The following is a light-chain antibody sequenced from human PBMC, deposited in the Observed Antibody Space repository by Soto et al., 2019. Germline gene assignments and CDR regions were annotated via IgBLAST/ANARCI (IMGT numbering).Light chain of an antibody. CDR3: QQYNNWLL. V-gene: IGKV3-15*01. Sequence: EIVRTQSPATRSVSPGERATLSCRTSQSVSSNFAWYQQKPGQAPRLLIYGASTRATGIPARFSGSGSGTEFTLTISSLQSEDFAVYYCQQYNNWLLVGQGTKLEIK. CDR1: QSVSSN. J-gene: IGKJ2*01. CDR2: GAS.